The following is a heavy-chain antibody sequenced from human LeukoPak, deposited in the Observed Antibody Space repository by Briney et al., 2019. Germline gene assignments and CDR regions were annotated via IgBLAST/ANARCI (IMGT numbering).Heavy chain of an antibody. Sequence: PGGTLRLSCAASGLSFSYYGMSWVRQAPGKGLEWVSAISGSGGSTYYADSVKGRFTISRDNSKNTLYLQMNSLRAEDTAVYYCAKDGAYGDYGTIFDYWGQGTLVTVSS. J-gene: IGHJ4*02. V-gene: IGHV3-23*01. CDR1: GLSFSYYG. CDR2: ISGSGGST. CDR3: AKDGAYGDYGTIFDY. D-gene: IGHD4-17*01.